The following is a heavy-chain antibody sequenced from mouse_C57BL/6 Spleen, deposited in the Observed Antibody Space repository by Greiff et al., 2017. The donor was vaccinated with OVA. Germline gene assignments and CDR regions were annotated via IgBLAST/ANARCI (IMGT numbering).Heavy chain of an antibody. CDR1: GYNFTSYW. CDR2: IDPSDSYT. Sequence: VQLQQPGAELVKPGASVKLSCKASGYNFTSYWMQWVKQRPGQGLEWIGEIDPSDSYTNYNQKFKGKATLTVDTSSSTAYMQLSSLTSEDSAVYYCARGDYGNYYFDYWGQGTTLTVSS. J-gene: IGHJ2*01. D-gene: IGHD2-1*01. CDR3: ARGDYGNYYFDY. V-gene: IGHV1-50*01.